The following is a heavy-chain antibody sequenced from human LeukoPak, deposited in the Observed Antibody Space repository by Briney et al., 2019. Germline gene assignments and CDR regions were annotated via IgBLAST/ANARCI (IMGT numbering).Heavy chain of an antibody. D-gene: IGHD5-24*01. J-gene: IGHJ4*02. CDR1: GLTFSTSW. V-gene: IGHV3-7*01. CDR3: ARDRGDGPLDY. CDR2: MKHDGSEK. Sequence: GGSLRLSCAASGLTFSTSWMSWVRQAPGKGLEWVTSMKHDGSEKYYVDSVKGRFTISRDNAKNSLSLQVNSLRAEDTAVYYCARDRGDGPLDYWGQGTLVTVSS.